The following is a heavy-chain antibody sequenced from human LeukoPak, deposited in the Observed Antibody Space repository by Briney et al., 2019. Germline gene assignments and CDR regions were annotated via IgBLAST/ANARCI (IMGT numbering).Heavy chain of an antibody. Sequence: SETLSLTCTVSGGSISSYYWSWLRQPPEKGLEWIGSIYYSGSTYYNPSLKSRVTISVDTSRNQFSLKLSSVTAADTALYYCARIGGGGWDGGLDYWGQGTLVTVSS. CDR3: ARIGGGGWDGGLDY. J-gene: IGHJ4*02. V-gene: IGHV4-39*07. CDR1: GGSISSYY. D-gene: IGHD6-19*01. CDR2: IYYSGST.